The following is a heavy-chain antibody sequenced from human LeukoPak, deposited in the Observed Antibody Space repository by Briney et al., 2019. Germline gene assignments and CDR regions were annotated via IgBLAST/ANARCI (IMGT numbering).Heavy chain of an antibody. CDR2: FDPEDGET. Sequence: GASVKVSCKVSGYTLTELSMHWVRQAPGKGLEWMGGFDPEDGETIYAQKLQGRVTMTEDTSTDTAYMELSSLRAEDTAVYYCATYSSLNRREFQYWGQGTLLTVSS. V-gene: IGHV1-24*01. J-gene: IGHJ1*01. D-gene: IGHD3-22*01. CDR1: GYTLTELS. CDR3: ATYSSLNRREFQY.